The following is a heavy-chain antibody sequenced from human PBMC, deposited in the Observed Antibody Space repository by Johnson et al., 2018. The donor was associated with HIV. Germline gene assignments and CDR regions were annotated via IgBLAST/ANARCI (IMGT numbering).Heavy chain of an antibody. D-gene: IGHD2-2*01. CDR2: IKQDGSEK. CDR1: GFTFSSYW. CDR3: ARETGDPVVPAARDAFDI. V-gene: IGHV3-7*01. J-gene: IGHJ3*02. Sequence: VRLVESGGGLVQPGGSLRLSCAASGFTFSSYWMSWVRQAPVKGLEWVANIKQDGSEKYYADSVKGRFTISRDNSKNTLYLQMNSLRAEDTAVYYCARETGDPVVPAARDAFDIWGQGTMVTVSS.